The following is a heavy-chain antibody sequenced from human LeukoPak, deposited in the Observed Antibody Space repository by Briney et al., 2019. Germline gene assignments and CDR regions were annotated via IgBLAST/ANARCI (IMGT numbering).Heavy chain of an antibody. Sequence: GGSLRLSCAASGFTFSSYGMNWVRQAPGKGLEWVSAISGSGGSPYYADSVKGRFTISRDSSKNTLYLQMNSLRAEDTAVYYCAKTYSSSRAHYYYYYYMDVWGKGTTVTISS. CDR3: AKTYSSSRAHYYYYYYMDV. V-gene: IGHV3-23*01. D-gene: IGHD6-13*01. CDR2: ISGSGGSP. CDR1: GFTFSSYG. J-gene: IGHJ6*03.